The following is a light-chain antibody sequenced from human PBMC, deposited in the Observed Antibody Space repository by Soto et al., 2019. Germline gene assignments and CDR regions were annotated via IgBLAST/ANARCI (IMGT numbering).Light chain of an antibody. V-gene: IGLV4-60*02. CDR3: ETWDSHTRV. CDR2: LEGSGSY. CDR1: SGHSSYI. Sequence: QLVLTQSSSASASLGSSVKLTCTLSSGHSSYIIAWHQQQPGKAPRYLMKLEGSGSYNKGSGVPDRCSGSSSGADRYLTISNLQFEDEADYYCETWDSHTRVVGGGTKLTLL. J-gene: IGLJ2*01.